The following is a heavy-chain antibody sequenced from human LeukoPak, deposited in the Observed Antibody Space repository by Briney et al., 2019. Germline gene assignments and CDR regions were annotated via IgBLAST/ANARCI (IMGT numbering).Heavy chain of an antibody. CDR3: ATLPYSHAYET. CDR2: VYYDGRS. V-gene: IGHV4-59*08. J-gene: IGHJ4*02. D-gene: IGHD3-16*01. CDR1: GISKHY. Sequence: SETLSLTCTVSGISKHYWSWIRQPPEKGLEWIGYVYYDGRSNYNSSLRSRVTMSIDTSKNQFSLKLSSVTAADTAVYYCATLPYSHAYETWGERTLVTVSS.